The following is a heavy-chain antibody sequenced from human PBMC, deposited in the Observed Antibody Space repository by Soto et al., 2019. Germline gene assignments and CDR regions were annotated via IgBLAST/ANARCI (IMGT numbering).Heavy chain of an antibody. D-gene: IGHD3-9*01. CDR2: ISGSGGST. V-gene: IGHV3-23*01. Sequence: PGGSLRLSCAASGFTFSSYAMSWVRQAPGKGLEWVSAISGSGGSTYYADSVKGRFTISRDNSKNTLYLQMNSLRAEDTAVYYCAKGHYDILTGSQHFDYWGQGTLVTVSS. CDR1: GFTFSSYA. J-gene: IGHJ4*02. CDR3: AKGHYDILTGSQHFDY.